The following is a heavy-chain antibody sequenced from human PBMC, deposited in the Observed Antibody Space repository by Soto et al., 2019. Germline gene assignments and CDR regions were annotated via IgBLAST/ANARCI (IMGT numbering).Heavy chain of an antibody. Sequence: PSETLSLTCAVHGGSFSGYYWSWIRQPPGKGLEWIGEINHSGSTNYNPSLKSRVTISVDTSKNQFSLKLSSVTAADTAVYYCARAPITIFGVDRYYYYYYMGVWGKGTTVTVSS. CDR1: GGSFSGYY. D-gene: IGHD3-3*01. J-gene: IGHJ6*03. V-gene: IGHV4-34*01. CDR2: INHSGST. CDR3: ARAPITIFGVDRYYYYYYMGV.